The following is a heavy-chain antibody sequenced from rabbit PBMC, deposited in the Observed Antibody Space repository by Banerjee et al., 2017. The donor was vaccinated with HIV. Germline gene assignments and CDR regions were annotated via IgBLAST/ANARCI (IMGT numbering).Heavy chain of an antibody. CDR2: IGSSGST. CDR3: ATYSDSYGMDL. V-gene: IGHV1S40*01. Sequence: QSLEESGGDLVKPGASLTLTCTASGFSFSSNDYMCWVRQAPGKGLEWISCIGSSGSTYYANWAKGRFTISKTSTTVDLKMTSLTAADTATYFCATYSDSYGMDLWGPGTLVTVS. D-gene: IGHD2-1*01. CDR1: GFSFSSNDY. J-gene: IGHJ6*01.